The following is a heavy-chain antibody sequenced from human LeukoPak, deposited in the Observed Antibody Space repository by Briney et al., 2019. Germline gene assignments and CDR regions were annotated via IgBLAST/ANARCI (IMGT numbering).Heavy chain of an antibody. Sequence: SETLSLTCTVSGGSISSSSYYWGWIRQPPGKGLEWIGSIYYSGSTYYNPSLKSRVTISVDTSKNQFSLKLSSVTAADTAVYNCARRIVGATYYYYGMDVWGQGTTVTVSS. CDR1: GGSISSSSYY. V-gene: IGHV4-39*01. CDR3: ARRIVGATYYYYGMDV. D-gene: IGHD1-26*01. J-gene: IGHJ6*02. CDR2: IYYSGST.